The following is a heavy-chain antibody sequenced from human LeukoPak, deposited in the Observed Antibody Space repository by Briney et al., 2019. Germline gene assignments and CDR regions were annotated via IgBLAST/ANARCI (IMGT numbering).Heavy chain of an antibody. Sequence: GESLKISCKSFGYSFTKYWIAWVRQTPGKGLEWMGIIYPGDSDTRYSPSFEGQVSISVDQSINNAYLQWSSLEASDTAMYYCASAPYDFWSGYYRAPYLFDYWGQGTLVTVSS. D-gene: IGHD3-3*01. V-gene: IGHV5-51*01. CDR3: ASAPYDFWSGYYRAPYLFDY. CDR1: GYSFTKYW. J-gene: IGHJ4*02. CDR2: IYPGDSDT.